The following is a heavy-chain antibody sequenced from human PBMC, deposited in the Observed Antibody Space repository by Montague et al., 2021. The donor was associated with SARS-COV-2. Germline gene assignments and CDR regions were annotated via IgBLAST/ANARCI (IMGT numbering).Heavy chain of an antibody. V-gene: IGHV2-5*02. CDR2: IYWDDDK. D-gene: IGHD3-22*01. Sequence: PPLVKPTQTLTLTCTFSGFSLSTSGVGVGWIRQPPGKALEWLALIYWDDDKRYSPSLKSRLTITKDTSKNQVVLTMTNMDPVDTATYYCAHSRYYYYDSSGYRVYYLDDWGQGTLVTVSS. CDR3: AHSRYYYYDSSGYRVYYLDD. CDR1: GFSLSTSGVG. J-gene: IGHJ4*02.